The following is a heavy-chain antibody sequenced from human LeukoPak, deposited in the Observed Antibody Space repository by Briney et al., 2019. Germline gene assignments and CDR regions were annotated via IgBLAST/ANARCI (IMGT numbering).Heavy chain of an antibody. CDR3: ARVLDYGDYPSWFDP. J-gene: IGHJ5*02. D-gene: IGHD4-17*01. V-gene: IGHV1-18*01. CDR1: GYTFTSYG. CDR2: ISAYNGNT. Sequence: GASVKVSCKASGYTFTSYGISWVRQAPGQGLEWMGWISAYNGNTNYAQKLQGRVTMTTDTSTSTAYMELRGLRSDDTAVYYCARVLDYGDYPSWFDPWGQGTLVTVSS.